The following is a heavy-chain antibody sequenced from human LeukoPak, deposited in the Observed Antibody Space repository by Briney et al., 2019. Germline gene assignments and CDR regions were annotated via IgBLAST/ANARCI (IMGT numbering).Heavy chain of an antibody. CDR1: GGSISNYY. CDR3: ARVGRSYGTGSYYNEVDP. J-gene: IGHJ5*02. CDR2: IYYSGST. V-gene: IGHV4-59*08. D-gene: IGHD3-10*01. Sequence: SETLSLTCTVSGGSISNYYWSWIRQPPGKGLEWIGYIYYSGSTNYNPSLKSRVTISVDTSKNQFSLKLSSVTAADTAVYYCARVGRSYGTGSYYNEVDPWGQGTLVTVSS.